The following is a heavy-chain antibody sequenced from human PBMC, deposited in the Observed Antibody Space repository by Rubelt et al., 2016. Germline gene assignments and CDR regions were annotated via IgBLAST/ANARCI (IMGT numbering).Heavy chain of an antibody. D-gene: IGHD2-2*01. Sequence: QVQLVQSGAEVKKPGSSVKVSCKASGGTFSSYAISWVRQAPGQGLEWMGGIIPLFGPANYAQKVQGRVAITADEATSPAYMELGSLRSEDTAVYYCARASSTSYWEGWFDPWGQGTLVTVSS. J-gene: IGHJ5*02. CDR2: IIPLFGPA. CDR1: GGTFSSYA. CDR3: ARASSTSYWEGWFDP. V-gene: IGHV1-69*01.